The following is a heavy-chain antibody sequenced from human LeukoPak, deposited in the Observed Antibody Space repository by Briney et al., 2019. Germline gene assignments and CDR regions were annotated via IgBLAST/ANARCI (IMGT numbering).Heavy chain of an antibody. V-gene: IGHV3-21*01. CDR1: GFTFSSYN. D-gene: IGHD3-16*01. CDR2: MSSSISYI. Sequence: GSLIPPCSGFGFTFSSYNKNWGRQAPGEGLEWVSSMSSSISYIYYADSVKGRFTISRDNAKNSLYLQMNSLRAEDTAVYYCASGPAFGVWGSFLHYWGQGTLVTVSS. J-gene: IGHJ4*02. CDR3: ASGPAFGVWGSFLHY.